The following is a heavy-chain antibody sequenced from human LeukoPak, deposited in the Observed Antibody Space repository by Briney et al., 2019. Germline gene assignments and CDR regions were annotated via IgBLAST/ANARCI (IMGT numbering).Heavy chain of an antibody. CDR2: INHSGST. D-gene: IGHD3-22*01. CDR3: ARGPYYYDSSGPYYYIDV. Sequence: SDTLSLTCAVYGGSFSGYYWSWIRQPPGKGLEWIGEINHSGSTNYNPSLKSRVTISVDTSKNQFSLKLSSVTAADTAVYYCARGPYYYDSSGPYYYIDVWGKGTTVTVSS. J-gene: IGHJ6*03. CDR1: GGSFSGYY. V-gene: IGHV4-34*01.